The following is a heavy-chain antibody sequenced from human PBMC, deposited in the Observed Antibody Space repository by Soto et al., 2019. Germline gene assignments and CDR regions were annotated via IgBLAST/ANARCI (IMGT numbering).Heavy chain of an antibody. V-gene: IGHV1-24*01. J-gene: IGHJ2*01. CDR3: ATVKGDDFWSGYYTGILWYFDL. D-gene: IGHD3-3*01. CDR1: GDTLTELS. CDR2: FDPEDGET. Sequence: GASVKVSCKVSGDTLTELSMHWVRQAPGKGLEWMGGFDPEDGETIYAQKFQGRVTMTEDTSTDTAYMELSSLRSEDTAVYYCATVKGDDFWSGYYTGILWYFDLWGRGTLVTVSS.